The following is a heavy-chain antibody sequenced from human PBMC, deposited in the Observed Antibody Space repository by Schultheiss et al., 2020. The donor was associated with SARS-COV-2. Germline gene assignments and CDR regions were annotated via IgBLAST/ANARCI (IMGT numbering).Heavy chain of an antibody. J-gene: IGHJ6*03. V-gene: IGHV4-4*07. CDR2: IYYSGST. Sequence: SQTLSLTCTVSGGSISSYYWSWIRQPAGKGLEWIGRIYYSGSTYYNPSLKSRVTISVDTSKNQFSLKLSSVTAADTAVYYCARAAPDQLLYGHPRGYYYYMDVWGKGTTVTVSS. CDR1: GGSISSYY. D-gene: IGHD2-2*02. CDR3: ARAAPDQLLYGHPRGYYYYMDV.